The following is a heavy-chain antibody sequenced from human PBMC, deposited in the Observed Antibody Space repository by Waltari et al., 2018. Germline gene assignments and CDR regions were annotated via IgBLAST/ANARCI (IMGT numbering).Heavy chain of an antibody. CDR1: GFSLSTSGMC. J-gene: IGHJ6*02. Sequence: QVTLRESGPALVKPTQTLTLTCTFSGFSLSTSGMCVSWIRQPPGKALEWLARIDWDDDKYYSTSLKTRLTISKDTSKNQVVLTMTNMDPVDTATYYCARICHYYGLYGMDVWGQGTTVTVSS. D-gene: IGHD3-10*01. CDR2: IDWDDDK. V-gene: IGHV2-70*15. CDR3: ARICHYYGLYGMDV.